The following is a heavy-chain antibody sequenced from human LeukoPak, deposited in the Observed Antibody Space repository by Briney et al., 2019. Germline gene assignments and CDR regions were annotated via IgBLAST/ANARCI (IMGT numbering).Heavy chain of an antibody. D-gene: IGHD1-14*01. J-gene: IGHJ4*02. Sequence: SETLSLTCAVYGGSFSGYYWSWIRQPPGKGLEWIGEINHSGSTNYNPSLKGRVTISVDTSKNQFSLKLSSVTAADTAVYYCARAPSRTAHTDYWGQGTLVTVSS. V-gene: IGHV4-34*01. CDR3: ARAPSRTAHTDY. CDR1: GGSFSGYY. CDR2: INHSGST.